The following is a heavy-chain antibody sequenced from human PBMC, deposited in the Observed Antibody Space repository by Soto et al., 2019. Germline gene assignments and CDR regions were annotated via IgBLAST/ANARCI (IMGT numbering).Heavy chain of an antibody. CDR1: GSRYPRLD. D-gene: IGHD1-26*01. J-gene: IGHJ4*02. V-gene: IGHV1-8*01. Sequence: ASVPVSYPASGSRYPRLDIDWVRQTAGQGLEWMGWMQPSTGRTGYAQKFQGRVTMTRDTSINTAYMELTTLTSDDTAFYYCARGVSAGVDYWGQGTLVTVAS. CDR2: MQPSTGRT. CDR3: ARGVSAGVDY.